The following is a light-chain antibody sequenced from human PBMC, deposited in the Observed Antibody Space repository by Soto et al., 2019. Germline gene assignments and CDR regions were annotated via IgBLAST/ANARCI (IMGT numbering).Light chain of an antibody. J-gene: IGKJ1*01. V-gene: IGKV3-15*01. Sequence: MTQSPATLSVSPGERATLSCRASQSVGSNLAWYQQKPGQAPRLLIYGASSRATGIPARFSGSGSGTEFTLTISSLQSEDFAVYYCQQYINWLRTFGQGTKVEIK. CDR3: QQYINWLRT. CDR2: GAS. CDR1: QSVGSN.